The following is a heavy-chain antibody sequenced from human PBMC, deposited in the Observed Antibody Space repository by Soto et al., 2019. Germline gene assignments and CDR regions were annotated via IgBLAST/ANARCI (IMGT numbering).Heavy chain of an antibody. Sequence: QVQLQESGPGLVKPSQTLSLTCTVSGGSISNVWNYGNWVRQHPEKGLERIGSISYSGSTYYNASLRSRLTISVDTSKNQFSLKLTSVSAADTAVYYCAREDKSCGFDYWGQGSLVTVSS. CDR1: GGSISNVWNY. V-gene: IGHV4-31*03. CDR3: AREDKSCGFDY. CDR2: ISYSGST. D-gene: IGHD2-21*01. J-gene: IGHJ4*02.